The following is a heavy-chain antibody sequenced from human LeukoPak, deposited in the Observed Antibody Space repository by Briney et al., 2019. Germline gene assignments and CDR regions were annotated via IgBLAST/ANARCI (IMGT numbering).Heavy chain of an antibody. CDR1: GFTFSNAW. CDR2: IKSKTDGGTT. Sequence: GGSLRLSCAASGFTFSNAWMSWVRQAPGKGLEWVGRIKSKTDGGTTDYAAPVKGRFTISRDDSKNTLYLQMNSLKTEDTAVYYCTTLVEYYYDSSGYPSDYWGQGTPVTVSS. D-gene: IGHD3-22*01. CDR3: TTLVEYYYDSSGYPSDY. V-gene: IGHV3-15*01. J-gene: IGHJ4*02.